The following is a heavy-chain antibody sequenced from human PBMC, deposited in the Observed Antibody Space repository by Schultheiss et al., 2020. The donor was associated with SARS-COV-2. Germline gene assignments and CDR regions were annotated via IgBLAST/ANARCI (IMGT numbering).Heavy chain of an antibody. Sequence: SETLSLTCSVSGSSITGYFWTWIRQPPGKGLEQMGNIYYTGITKYSPSLKSRVTISVDRSKNQFSLKLTSVTAADTAVYYCARVDSSGPDLFDYWGQGTLVTVSS. CDR2: IYYTGIT. CDR1: GSSITGYF. V-gene: IGHV4-59*12. CDR3: ARVDSSGPDLFDY. D-gene: IGHD3-22*01. J-gene: IGHJ4*02.